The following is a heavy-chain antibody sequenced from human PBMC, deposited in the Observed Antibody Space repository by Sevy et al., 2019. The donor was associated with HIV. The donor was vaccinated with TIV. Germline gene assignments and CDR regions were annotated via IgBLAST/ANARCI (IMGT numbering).Heavy chain of an antibody. D-gene: IGHD3-10*01. CDR3: ARGLSTMVRGAYLNWFDP. Sequence: SESLSLTCAVYGGSFSGYYWSWIRQPPGKGLERIGEINHSGSTNYNPSLKSRVTISVDTSKNQFSLKLSSVTAADTAVYYCARGLSTMVRGAYLNWFDPWGQGTLVTVSS. V-gene: IGHV4-34*01. CDR1: GGSFSGYY. J-gene: IGHJ5*02. CDR2: INHSGST.